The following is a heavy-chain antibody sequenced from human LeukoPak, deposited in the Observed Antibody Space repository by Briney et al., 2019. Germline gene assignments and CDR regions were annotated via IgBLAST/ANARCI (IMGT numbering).Heavy chain of an antibody. D-gene: IGHD6-19*01. CDR2: ISYDGNYK. J-gene: IGHJ4*02. Sequence: PGGSLRLSCGASGFTFSSHAMHWVRQAPGKGLEWVTFISYDGNYKYYADSVKGRFTIPRDNSKNTVYLQMNSLRAEDTAVYYCARGQLPRPDLYSSGFDCWGQGTLVTVSS. CDR1: GFTFSSHA. CDR3: ARGQLPRPDLYSSGFDC. V-gene: IGHV3-30-3*01.